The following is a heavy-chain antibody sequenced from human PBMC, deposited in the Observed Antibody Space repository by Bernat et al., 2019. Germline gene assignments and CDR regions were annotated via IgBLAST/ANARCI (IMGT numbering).Heavy chain of an antibody. CDR3: TTYPYGAGWYAFDY. CDR2: IKSKANSGTT. J-gene: IGHJ4*02. D-gene: IGHD6-19*01. V-gene: IGHV3-15*07. Sequence: EVQLVESGGGLAKPGGSLRLSCATSGFTFNNAWMHLVRQAPGKGLEWVGRIKSKANSGTTDYASPVKGRFTISRDDSKNTLYLQMNSLRIEDTAVYYCTTYPYGAGWYAFDYWGQGTLVTVSS. CDR1: GFTFNNAW.